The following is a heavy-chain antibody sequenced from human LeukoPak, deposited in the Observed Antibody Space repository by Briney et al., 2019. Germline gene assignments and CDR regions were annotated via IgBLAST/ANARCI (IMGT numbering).Heavy chain of an antibody. CDR3: ARSDWFDP. Sequence: PGGSLRHSCAASGFTFSSYWMHWVRQAPGKGLVWVSRIKSDGSSTYYADSVKGRFTISRDNAKNTLYLQMNSLRAEDTAVYYCARSDWFDPWGQGTLVTVSS. CDR2: IKSDGSST. CDR1: GFTFSSYW. V-gene: IGHV3-74*01. J-gene: IGHJ5*02.